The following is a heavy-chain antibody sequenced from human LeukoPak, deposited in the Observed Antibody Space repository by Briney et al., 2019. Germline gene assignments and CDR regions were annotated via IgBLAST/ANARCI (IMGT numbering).Heavy chain of an antibody. D-gene: IGHD3-10*01. CDR1: GYTFTSYY. V-gene: IGHV1-2*06. Sequence: GESLKISCKGSGYTFTSYYMHWVRQAPGQGLEWMGRINPNSGGTNYAQKFQGRVTMTRDTSISTAYMELSRLRSDDTAVYYCAVITMVRGVMLHYWGQGTLVTVSS. J-gene: IGHJ4*02. CDR2: INPNSGGT. CDR3: AVITMVRGVMLHY.